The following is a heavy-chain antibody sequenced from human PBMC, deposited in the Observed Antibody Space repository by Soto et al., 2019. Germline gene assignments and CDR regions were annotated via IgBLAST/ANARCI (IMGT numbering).Heavy chain of an antibody. CDR1: GFTFSSYP. Sequence: GGSLRLSCAASGFTFSSYPMHWVRQAPGRGLEYVSAISSDGGSTYYADSVKGRFTISRDNSKNTLFLQMGSLRTEDMARYYCAKDRQPDGIWTFDSWGQGTLVTVSS. D-gene: IGHD2-8*01. CDR2: ISSDGGST. CDR3: AKDRQPDGIWTFDS. V-gene: IGHV3-64*02. J-gene: IGHJ4*02.